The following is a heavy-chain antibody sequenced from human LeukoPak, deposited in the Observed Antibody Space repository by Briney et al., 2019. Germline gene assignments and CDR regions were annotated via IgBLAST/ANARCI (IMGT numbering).Heavy chain of an antibody. CDR2: ISSSSSYI. CDR1: GFTFSSYS. J-gene: IGHJ3*02. CDR3: ARDLGAGYYYGSGSYPGI. Sequence: KTGGSLRLSCAASGFTFSSYSMNWVRQAPGKGLEWVSSISSSSSYIYHADSVKGRFTISRDNAKNSLYLQMNSLRAEDTAVYYCARDLGAGYYYGSGSYPGIWGQGTMVTVSS. V-gene: IGHV3-21*01. D-gene: IGHD3-10*01.